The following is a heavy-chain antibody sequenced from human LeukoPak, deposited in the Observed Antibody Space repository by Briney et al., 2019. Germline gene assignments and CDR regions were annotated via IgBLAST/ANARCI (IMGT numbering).Heavy chain of an antibody. J-gene: IGHJ4*02. D-gene: IGHD6-19*01. CDR2: INQDGSEK. CDR3: ARRDTSGWYYFDY. Sequence: GGSLRLSCAASGFTLSRYWMSWVRQAPGKGLQWVANINQDGSEKYYVDSVKGRFTIPRDNAKNSLFLQMNSLRAEDTAVYYCARRDTSGWYYFDYWGQGALVTVSS. V-gene: IGHV3-7*01. CDR1: GFTLSRYW.